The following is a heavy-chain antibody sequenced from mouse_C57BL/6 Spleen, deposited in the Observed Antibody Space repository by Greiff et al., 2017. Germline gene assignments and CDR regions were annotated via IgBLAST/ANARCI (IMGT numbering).Heavy chain of an antibody. CDR2: INPSNGGT. D-gene: IGHD2-4*01. CDR3: ARSVGYDYDWFAY. V-gene: IGHV1-53*01. CDR1: GYTFTSYW. Sequence: VQLQQSGTELVKPGASVKLSCKASGYTFTSYWMHWVKQRPGQGLEWIGNINPSNGGTNYNQKFKSKATLTVDKSSSTAYMQRSDLTSEDSAVYYCARSVGYDYDWFAYWGQGTLVTVSA. J-gene: IGHJ3*01.